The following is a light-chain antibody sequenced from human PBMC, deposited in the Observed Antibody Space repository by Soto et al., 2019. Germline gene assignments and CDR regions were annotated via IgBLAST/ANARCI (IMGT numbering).Light chain of an antibody. Sequence: EIVLTQSPATLSLSPGERDTLSCRASQSVSSYLAWYQQKPGQAPRLLIYGASSRATGIPDRFSGSGSGTDFTLTISRLEPEEFAVYYCQQYANSPITVGQGTRLEIK. V-gene: IGKV3-20*01. J-gene: IGKJ5*01. CDR2: GAS. CDR1: QSVSSY. CDR3: QQYANSPIT.